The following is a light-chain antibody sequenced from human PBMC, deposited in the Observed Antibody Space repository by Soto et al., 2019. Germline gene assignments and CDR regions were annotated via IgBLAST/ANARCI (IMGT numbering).Light chain of an antibody. CDR1: QSISSY. J-gene: IGKJ2*01. V-gene: IGKV1-39*01. Sequence: IKMTKSLSAVSATIRDRVTITFRASQSISSYLNWYQQRPGKAPKLLIYAASSLQSGVPSRFSGSGSGTDFTLTISSLQPEDFATYYCQEYNSYPMYTFGRGSNVDIK. CDR2: AAS. CDR3: QEYNSYPMYT.